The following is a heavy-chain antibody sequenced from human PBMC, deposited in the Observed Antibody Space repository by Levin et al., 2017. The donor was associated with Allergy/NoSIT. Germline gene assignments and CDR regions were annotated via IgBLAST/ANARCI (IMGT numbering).Heavy chain of an antibody. CDR2: ISYDGSNK. Sequence: PGGSLRLSCAASGFTFSSYGMHWVRQAPGKGLEWVAVISYDGSNKYYADSVKGRFTISRDNSKNTLYLQMNSLRAEDTAVYYCAGWYYYGSGSTDYWGQGTLVTVSS. D-gene: IGHD3-10*01. V-gene: IGHV3-30*03. CDR3: AGWYYYGSGSTDY. CDR1: GFTFSSYG. J-gene: IGHJ4*02.